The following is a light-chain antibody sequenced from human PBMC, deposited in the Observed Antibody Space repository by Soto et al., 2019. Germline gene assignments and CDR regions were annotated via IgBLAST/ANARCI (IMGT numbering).Light chain of an antibody. V-gene: IGLV3-21*04. CDR1: NIGSKS. CDR2: YDS. J-gene: IGLJ2*01. Sequence: SYELTQPPSVSVATGKTAKITCGGNNIGSKSVHWYQQKPGQAPVLVIYYDSARPSGIPERFSGSNSGNTATLSIGRVEAGDEADYYCHVWDSSSDHVVFGGGTQLTVL. CDR3: HVWDSSSDHVV.